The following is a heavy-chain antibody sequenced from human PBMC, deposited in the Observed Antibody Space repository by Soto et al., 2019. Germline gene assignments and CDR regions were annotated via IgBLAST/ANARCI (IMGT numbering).Heavy chain of an antibody. D-gene: IGHD3-22*01. V-gene: IGHV1-69*06. CDR1: GGTFSSYA. CDR3: ARDIGYYYDSSAYYYGAVDI. J-gene: IGHJ3*02. CDR2: IIPIFGTA. Sequence: SLKVSCKASGGTFSSYAISWVRQAPGQGLEWMGGIIPIFGTANYAQKFQGRVTITADKSTSTAYMELSSLRSEDTAVYYCARDIGYYYDSSAYYYGAVDIWGQETMVTVSS.